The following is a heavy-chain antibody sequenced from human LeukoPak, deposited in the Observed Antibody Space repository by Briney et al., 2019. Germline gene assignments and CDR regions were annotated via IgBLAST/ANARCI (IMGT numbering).Heavy chain of an antibody. V-gene: IGHV3-53*01. D-gene: IGHD3-3*01. J-gene: IGHJ5*02. CDR2: IYCGGST. CDR1: GFTVSSNY. CDR3: AREYRFSNWFDP. Sequence: GGSLRLSCAASGFTVSSNYMSWVRQAPGKGLEWVSVIYCGGSTYYADSVKGRFTISRDNSKNTLYLQMNSLRAEDTAVYYCAREYRFSNWFDPWGQGTLVTVSS.